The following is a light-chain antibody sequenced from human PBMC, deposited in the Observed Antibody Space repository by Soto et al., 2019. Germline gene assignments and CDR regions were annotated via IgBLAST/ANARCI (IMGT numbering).Light chain of an antibody. J-gene: IGLJ2*01. CDR2: DVS. CDR1: SSDVGGYSY. V-gene: IGLV2-14*01. Sequence: QSALTQPASVSGSPGQSITISCTGTSSDVGGYSYVSWYQQHPGKAPKLMIYDVSNRPSGVSNRFSGSKSGNTASLTISGLQAEDEADYYCSSYTSSSTLEVFGGGTKVTVL. CDR3: SSYTSSSTLEV.